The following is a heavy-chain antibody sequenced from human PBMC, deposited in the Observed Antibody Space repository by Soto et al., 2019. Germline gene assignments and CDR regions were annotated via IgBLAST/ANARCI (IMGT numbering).Heavy chain of an antibody. CDR3: ARDGCFCYCSYDRDRISVPARRTTDL. V-gene: IGHV3-53*01. CDR2: IYSGGGT. Sequence: KEMDGVSVIYSGGGTYYADSVKGRFTISRDNSKNTLYLQMISLRAEDTAVYYSARDGCFCYCSYDRDRISVPARRTTDL. J-gene: IGHJ2*01. D-gene: IGHD2-21*01.